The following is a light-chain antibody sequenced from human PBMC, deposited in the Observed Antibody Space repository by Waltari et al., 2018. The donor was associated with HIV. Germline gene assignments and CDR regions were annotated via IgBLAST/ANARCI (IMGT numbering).Light chain of an antibody. V-gene: IGLV1-40*01. Sequence: QSVLTQPPSVSGAPGQRVTIACSGSSSNIGTNYDVQWYQQLPGTAPKLLTYGDYNRPSGVPDRFTGSKSGTSASLAITGLQPEDEADYYCQSYDTSLGGFYVFGTGTKVTV. J-gene: IGLJ1*01. CDR2: GDY. CDR1: SSNIGTNYD. CDR3: QSYDTSLGGFYV.